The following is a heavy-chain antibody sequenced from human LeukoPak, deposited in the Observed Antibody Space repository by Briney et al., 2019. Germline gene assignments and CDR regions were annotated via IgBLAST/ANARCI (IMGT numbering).Heavy chain of an antibody. CDR2: ISWNSGSI. J-gene: IGHJ4*02. D-gene: IGHD1-26*01. V-gene: IGHV3-9*01. CDR3: ARDIYGGAKGY. CDR1: GFTFDDYA. Sequence: PGGSLRLSCAASGFTFDDYAMHRVRQAPGKGLEWVSGISWNSGSIGYADSVKGRFTISRDNAKNTLYLQMSSLRAEDTAVYYCARDIYGGAKGYWGQGTLVTVSS.